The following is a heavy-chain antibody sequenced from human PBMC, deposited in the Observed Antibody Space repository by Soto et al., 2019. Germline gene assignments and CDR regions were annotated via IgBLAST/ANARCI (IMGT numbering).Heavy chain of an antibody. V-gene: IGHV4-31*03. D-gene: IGHD2-21*02. Sequence: QVQLQESGPGLVKPSQTLSLTCSVSGGSISSGTSYWTWIRQHPGDGLEWIGHIYFTGATYSNPSLRSRLTMSVDTSKNQFSLKLTSVTAADTATYYCATIPRRGYSYGIDYWGQGTLVTVSS. CDR1: GGSISSGTSY. CDR3: ATIPRRGYSYGIDY. J-gene: IGHJ4*02. CDR2: IYFTGAT.